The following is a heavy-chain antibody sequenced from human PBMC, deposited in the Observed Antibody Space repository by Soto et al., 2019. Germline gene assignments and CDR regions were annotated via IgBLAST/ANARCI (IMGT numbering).Heavy chain of an antibody. J-gene: IGHJ4*02. CDR2: ISYDGSNK. D-gene: IGHD3-22*01. CDR3: AKSPPYYYDSSGYRLDY. Sequence: SLRLSCAASGFTFGSYGMHWVRQAPGKGLEWVAVISYDGSNKYYADSVKGRFTISRDNSKNTLYLQMNSLRAEDTAVYYCAKSPPYYYDSSGYRLDYWGQGTLVTVSS. CDR1: GFTFGSYG. V-gene: IGHV3-30*18.